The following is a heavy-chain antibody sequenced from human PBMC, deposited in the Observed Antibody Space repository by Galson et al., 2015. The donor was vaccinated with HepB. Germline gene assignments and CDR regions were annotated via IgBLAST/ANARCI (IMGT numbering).Heavy chain of an antibody. D-gene: IGHD6-19*01. J-gene: IGHJ6*02. Sequence: SLRLSCAASGFTFSTYAIHWVRQTPGKGLEWVAVISYDGRNTYYADSVKGRFTISRDNSESTLHLQMISLRVDDTAVYYCAKERKTDSSVWSGLATNYYGMDVWGQGTTVTVSS. CDR2: ISYDGRNT. CDR3: AKERKTDSSVWSGLATNYYGMDV. CDR1: GFTFSTYA. V-gene: IGHV3-30*04.